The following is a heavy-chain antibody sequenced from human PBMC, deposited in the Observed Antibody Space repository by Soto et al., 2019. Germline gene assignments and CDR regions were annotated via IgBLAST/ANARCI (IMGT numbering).Heavy chain of an antibody. CDR3: ARDHGGYDAFDI. V-gene: IGHV3-21*01. D-gene: IGHD4-17*01. Sequence: GGSLILSCAASGFTFSSYSMNWVRQAPGKGLEWVSSISSSSSYIYYADSVKGRFTISRDNAKNSLYLQMNSLRAEDTAVYYCARDHGGYDAFDIWGQGTMVTVSS. CDR2: ISSSSSYI. J-gene: IGHJ3*02. CDR1: GFTFSSYS.